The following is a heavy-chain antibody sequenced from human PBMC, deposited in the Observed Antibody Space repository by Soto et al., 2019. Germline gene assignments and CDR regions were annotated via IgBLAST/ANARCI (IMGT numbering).Heavy chain of an antibody. CDR3: ARGRYGDY. V-gene: IGHV1-18*01. Sequence: QVHLVQSGAEVKKPGASVKVSCKGSGYAFTTYGITWVRQAPGQGLEWMGWISAHNGNTNYAQKLQGRVTVTRDTSPSTAYMELRSLRSDDTAVYYFARGRYGDYWRQGALVTVSS. D-gene: IGHD1-1*01. CDR1: GYAFTTYG. J-gene: IGHJ4*02. CDR2: ISAHNGNT.